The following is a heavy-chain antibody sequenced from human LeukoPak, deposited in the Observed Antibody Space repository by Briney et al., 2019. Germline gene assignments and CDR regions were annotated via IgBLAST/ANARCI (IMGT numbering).Heavy chain of an antibody. CDR1: GFTVSSNY. J-gene: IGHJ5*02. CDR2: IYSGGST. D-gene: IGHD1-26*01. Sequence: GGSLRLSCAASGFTVSSNYMSWVRQAPGKGLEWVSVIYSGGSTYYADSVKGRFTISRDNSKNTLYLQMNSLRAEDTAVYYCAREIDGATHGWFDPWGQGTLVTVSS. V-gene: IGHV3-66*01. CDR3: AREIDGATHGWFDP.